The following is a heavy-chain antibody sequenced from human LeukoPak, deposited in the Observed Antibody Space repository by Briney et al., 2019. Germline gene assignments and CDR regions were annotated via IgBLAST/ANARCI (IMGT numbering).Heavy chain of an antibody. V-gene: IGHV4-59*01. CDR1: GGSISSYY. CDR3: ARVVSAYCWWWLRIPRLFDY. J-gene: IGHJ4*02. CDR2: IYYSGST. D-gene: IGHD2-15*01. Sequence: SETLSLTCTVSGGSISSYYWSWIRQPPGKGLEWIGYIYYSGSTNYNPSLKSRVTISVDTSKNQFSLKLSSVTAADTAVYYCARVVSAYCWWWLRIPRLFDYWGQGTLVTVSS.